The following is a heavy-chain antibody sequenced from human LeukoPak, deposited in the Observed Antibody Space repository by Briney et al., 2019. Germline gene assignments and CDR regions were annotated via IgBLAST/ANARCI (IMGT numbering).Heavy chain of an antibody. CDR1: GFTFSSYG. CDR3: AKDAAAGYCSSTSCYGVY. CDR2: ISYDGSNK. D-gene: IGHD2-2*01. V-gene: IGHV3-30*18. Sequence: GGSLRLSCAASGFTFSSYGMHWVRQAPGKGLEWVAVISYDGSNKYYADSVKGRFAISRDNSKNTLYLQMNSLRAEDTAVYYCAKDAAAGYCSSTSCYGVYWGQGTLVTVSS. J-gene: IGHJ4*02.